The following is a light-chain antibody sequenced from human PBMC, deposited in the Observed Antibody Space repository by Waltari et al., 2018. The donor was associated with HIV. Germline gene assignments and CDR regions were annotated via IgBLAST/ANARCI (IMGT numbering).Light chain of an antibody. J-gene: IGKJ5*01. CDR1: QDISNC. CDR2: DAS. V-gene: IGKV1-33*01. CDR3: QQYDNPLIT. Sequence: DIQMTQSPSSLSASVGDRVTITCQASQDISNCLNWYQQKPGKAPKLLIYDASNLHTGVPSRFGGSGSGTDFTFTISSLQPEDIATYYCQQYDNPLITFGQGTRLEI.